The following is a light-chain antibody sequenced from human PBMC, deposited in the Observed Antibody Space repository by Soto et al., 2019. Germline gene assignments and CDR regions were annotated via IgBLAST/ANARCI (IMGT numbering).Light chain of an antibody. V-gene: IGLV3-21*04. CDR2: YDS. J-gene: IGLJ3*02. CDR1: NIGRKS. Sequence: SYELTQPPSVSVAPGKTAKITCGGNNIGRKSVHWFQQKPGQAPVLVIYYDSDRPSGIPERFSGSNSGNTATLTISRVEAGDEADYDCQLWDSGSDHRVFGGGTKLTVL. CDR3: QLWDSGSDHRV.